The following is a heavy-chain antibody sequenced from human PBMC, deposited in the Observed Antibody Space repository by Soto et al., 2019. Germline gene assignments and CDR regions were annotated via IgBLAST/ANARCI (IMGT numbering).Heavy chain of an antibody. CDR3: ARGTWFGELTRYYYYGMDV. Sequence: PSETLSLTCAVYGGSFSGYYWSWIRQPPGKGLEWIGEINHSGSTNYNPSLKSRVTISVDTSKNQFSLKLSSVTAADTAVYYCARGTWFGELTRYYYYGMDVWGQGITVTVSS. CDR2: INHSGST. J-gene: IGHJ6*02. CDR1: GGSFSGYY. D-gene: IGHD3-10*01. V-gene: IGHV4-34*01.